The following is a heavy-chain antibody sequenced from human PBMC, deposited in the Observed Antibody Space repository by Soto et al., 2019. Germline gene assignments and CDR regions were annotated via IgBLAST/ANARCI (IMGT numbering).Heavy chain of an antibody. CDR2: IYYSGST. CDR1: GGSISSGGYY. CDR3: ARSVFP. J-gene: IGHJ5*02. Sequence: QVQLQESGPGLVKPSQTLSLTCTVSGGSISSGGYYWNWIRQHPGKGLEWIGYIYYSGSTYYNASLKSRVTVAIDTSKTPLSLKLSSVTAPDTAVYYCARSVFPWGQGTLVTISS. V-gene: IGHV4-31*03.